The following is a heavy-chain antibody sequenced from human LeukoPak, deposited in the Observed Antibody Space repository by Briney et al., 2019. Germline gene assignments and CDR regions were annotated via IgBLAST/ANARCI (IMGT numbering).Heavy chain of an antibody. CDR3: SRGGISSYGSLFDY. D-gene: IGHD3-10*01. J-gene: IGHJ4*02. CDR1: GFTFSSYE. Sequence: GGSLRLSCAASGFTFSSYEVNWVRQAPGKGLEWVSYISGSGTIIEYADSVKGRLTISRDDAKNSLYLQMNSLRAEDTALYFCSRGGISSYGSLFDYWGRGTLVIVS. CDR2: ISGSGTII. V-gene: IGHV3-48*03.